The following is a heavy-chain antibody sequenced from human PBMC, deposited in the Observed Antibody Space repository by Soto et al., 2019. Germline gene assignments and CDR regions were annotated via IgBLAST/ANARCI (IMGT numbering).Heavy chain of an antibody. D-gene: IGHD3-3*01. CDR3: TREYRLARSGYYHYYYGMDV. Sequence: GGSLRLSCTASGFTFGDYAMSWFRQAPGKGLEWVGFIRSKAYGGTTEYAASVKGRFTISRDDSKSIAYLQMNSLKTEDTAVYYCTREYRLARSGYYHYYYGMDVWGQGTTVTVSS. V-gene: IGHV3-49*03. J-gene: IGHJ6*02. CDR2: IRSKAYGGTT. CDR1: GFTFGDYA.